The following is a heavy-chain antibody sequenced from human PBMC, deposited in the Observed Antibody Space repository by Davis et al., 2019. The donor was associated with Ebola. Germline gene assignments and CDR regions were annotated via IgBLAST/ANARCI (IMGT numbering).Heavy chain of an antibody. D-gene: IGHD1-26*01. J-gene: IGHJ6*04. Sequence: AASVKVSCKASGYTFTSYGITWVRQAPGQGLEWMGWINTNTGNPTYAQGFTGRFVFSLDTSVSTAYLQISSLKAEDTAVYYCARDLVGATSIYYYYGMDVWGKGTTVTVSS. CDR1: GYTFTSYG. CDR2: INTNTGNP. CDR3: ARDLVGATSIYYYYGMDV. V-gene: IGHV7-4-1*02.